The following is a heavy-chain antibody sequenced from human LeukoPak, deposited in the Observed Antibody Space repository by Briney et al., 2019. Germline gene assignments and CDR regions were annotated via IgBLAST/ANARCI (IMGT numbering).Heavy chain of an antibody. D-gene: IGHD2-15*01. CDR1: GGPISSYY. Sequence: ETLSLTCTVSGGPISSYYWSWIRQPPGKGLEWIGYIYYSGSTKYNPSLKSRVTISVDTSKNQFSLKLSSVTTADTAVYYCARMAYCSGGSCYGGTNFDYWGQGTLVTVSS. CDR2: IYYSGST. CDR3: ARMAYCSGGSCYGGTNFDY. V-gene: IGHV4-59*01. J-gene: IGHJ4*02.